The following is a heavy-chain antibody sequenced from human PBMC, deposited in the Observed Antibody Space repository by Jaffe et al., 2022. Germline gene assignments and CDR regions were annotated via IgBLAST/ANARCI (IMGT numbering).Heavy chain of an antibody. D-gene: IGHD6-13*01. Sequence: EVQLVESGGGLVQPGRSLRLSCAASGFTFDDYAMHWVRQAPGKGLEWVSGISWNSGSIGYADSVKGRFTISRDNAKNSLYLQMNSLRAEDTALYYCAKDIAPYVAAAGNWFDPWGQGTLVTVSS. CDR3: AKDIAPYVAAAGNWFDP. J-gene: IGHJ5*02. CDR2: ISWNSGSI. CDR1: GFTFDDYA. V-gene: IGHV3-9*01.